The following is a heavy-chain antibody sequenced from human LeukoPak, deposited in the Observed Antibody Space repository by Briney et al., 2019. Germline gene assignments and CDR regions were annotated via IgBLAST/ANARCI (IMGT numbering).Heavy chain of an antibody. CDR3: ARWMVGDTFDY. CDR1: GGSISSDTYY. J-gene: IGHJ4*02. D-gene: IGHD1-26*01. Sequence: SETLSLTCTVSGGSISSDTYYWSWIRQPAGKGLEWIGRIYTSGTTNYNPSLKSRVTISVDTSKNQFSLKLSSVTAADTAVYYCARWMVGDTFDYWGQGTLVTVSS. CDR2: IYTSGTT. V-gene: IGHV4-61*02.